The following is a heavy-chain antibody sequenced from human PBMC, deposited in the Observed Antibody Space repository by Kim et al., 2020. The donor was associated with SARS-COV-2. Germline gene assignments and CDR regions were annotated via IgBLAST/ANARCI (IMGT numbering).Heavy chain of an antibody. V-gene: IGHV3-23*01. Sequence: GGSLRLSCAASGFTFSSYAMSWVRQAPGKGLEWVSAISGSGGSTYYADSVKGRFTISRDNSKNTLYLQMNSLRAEDTAVYYCAKEAQVGVIMAGFYYFDYWGQGTLVTVSS. CDR1: GFTFSSYA. CDR3: AKEAQVGVIMAGFYYFDY. CDR2: ISGSGGST. J-gene: IGHJ4*02. D-gene: IGHD3-22*01.